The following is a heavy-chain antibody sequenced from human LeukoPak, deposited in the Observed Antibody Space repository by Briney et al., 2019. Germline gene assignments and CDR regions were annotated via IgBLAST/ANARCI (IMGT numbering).Heavy chain of an antibody. CDR3: AATYYYDSSGYSHPKYYFEY. CDR2: IIPIFGTA. Sequence: ASVKVSCKASGGTFSSYAISWVRQAPGQGLEWMGGIIPIFGTANYAQKFQGRVTITADESTSTAYMELSSLRSEDTAVYYCAATYYYDSSGYSHPKYYFEYWGQGTLVTVSS. CDR1: GGTFSSYA. V-gene: IGHV1-69*13. J-gene: IGHJ4*02. D-gene: IGHD3-22*01.